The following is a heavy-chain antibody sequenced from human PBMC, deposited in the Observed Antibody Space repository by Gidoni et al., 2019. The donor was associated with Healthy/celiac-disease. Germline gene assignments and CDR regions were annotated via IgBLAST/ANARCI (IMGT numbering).Heavy chain of an antibody. Sequence: VQLVQSGAAVTKPGESLKISCKGSGYSFTSYWIGWVRQMPGKGLEWMGIIYPGDSDTRYSPSVQGQVTISADKSISTAYLQWSSLKASDTAMYYCASPSSAGTTGFDYWGQGTLVTVSS. CDR1: GYSFTSYW. J-gene: IGHJ4*02. CDR3: ASPSSAGTTGFDY. CDR2: IYPGDSDT. D-gene: IGHD1-1*01. V-gene: IGHV5-51*01.